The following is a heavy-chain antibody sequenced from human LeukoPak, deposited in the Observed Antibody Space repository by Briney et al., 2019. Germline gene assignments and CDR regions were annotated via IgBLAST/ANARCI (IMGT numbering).Heavy chain of an antibody. D-gene: IGHD5-18*01. J-gene: IGHJ6*02. Sequence: ASVKVSCKASGYTFTSYAISWVRQAPGQGLEWMGWISGYNGNTKYAQKVQGRVTMTTDTSTSTAYMELRSLRSDDTAVYYCARGYSYGSDYYYGMDVWGQGTTVTVSS. CDR2: ISGYNGNT. CDR1: GYTFTSYA. V-gene: IGHV1-18*01. CDR3: ARGYSYGSDYYYGMDV.